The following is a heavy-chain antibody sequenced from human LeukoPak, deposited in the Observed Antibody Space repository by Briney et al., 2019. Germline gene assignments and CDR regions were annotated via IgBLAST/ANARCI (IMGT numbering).Heavy chain of an antibody. J-gene: IGHJ4*02. D-gene: IGHD5-12*01. V-gene: IGHV4-39*01. CDR2: IYYSGST. CDR3: ARLVATMDFDY. Sequence: TSETLSLTCTVSGASISSSSYYWGWIRQPPGKGLEWIGSIYYSGSTYYNPSLKSRVTISVDTSKNQFSLKLSSVTAADTAVYYCARLVATMDFDYWGQGTLVTVSS. CDR1: GASISSSSYY.